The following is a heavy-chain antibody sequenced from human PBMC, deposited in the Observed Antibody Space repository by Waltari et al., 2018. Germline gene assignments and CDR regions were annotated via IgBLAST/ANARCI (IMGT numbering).Heavy chain of an antibody. J-gene: IGHJ4*02. V-gene: IGHV1-2*06. D-gene: IGHD6-13*01. CDR1: GYTFTGYY. CDR2: INPNSGGT. Sequence: QVQLVQSGAEVKKPGASVKVSCKASGYTFTGYYMHWVRQAPGQGLEWMGRINPNSGGTNYEQKFQGRVTMTRDTSISTAYMELSRLRSDDTAVYYCARTSSRQQLVLLSYWGQGTLVTVSS. CDR3: ARTSSRQQLVLLSY.